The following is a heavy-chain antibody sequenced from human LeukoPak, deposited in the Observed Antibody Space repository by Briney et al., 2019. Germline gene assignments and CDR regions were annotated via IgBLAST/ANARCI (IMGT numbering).Heavy chain of an antibody. CDR1: GFTFSSYG. V-gene: IGHV3-30*03. CDR3: ARDSGYSSSWYEWFDP. J-gene: IGHJ5*02. CDR2: ISYDGSNK. D-gene: IGHD6-13*01. Sequence: GRSLRLSCAASGFTFSSYGMHWVRQAPGKGLEWVAVISYDGSNKYYADSVKGRFTISRDNSKNTLYLQMNSLRAEDTAVYYCARDSGYSSSWYEWFDPWGQGTLVTVSS.